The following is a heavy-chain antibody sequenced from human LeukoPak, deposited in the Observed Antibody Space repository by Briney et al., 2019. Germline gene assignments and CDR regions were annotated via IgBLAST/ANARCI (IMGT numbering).Heavy chain of an antibody. CDR1: GFTVSRNY. CDR2: ISGSGGAT. J-gene: IGHJ4*02. Sequence: GGSLRLSCAASGFTVSRNYMSGVRQAPGKGLEWVSAISGSGGATYYADSVKGRFTISRDNSKNTLYLQMNSLRAEDTAVYYCAKNWQPPRKWLVGHGDFDYWGQGTLVTVSS. V-gene: IGHV3-23*01. D-gene: IGHD6-19*01. CDR3: AKNWQPPRKWLVGHGDFDY.